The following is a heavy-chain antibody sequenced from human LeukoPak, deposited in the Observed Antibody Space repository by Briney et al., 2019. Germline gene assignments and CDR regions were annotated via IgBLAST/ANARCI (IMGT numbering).Heavy chain of an antibody. CDR2: ISTYNGNT. D-gene: IGHD3-22*01. Sequence: ASVKVSCKASGYTSNTYGISWVRQDPGQGLEWMGWISTYNGNTNYAQKFQGRVTMTTDTSTSTAYMELRSLRSDDTAMYYCARDGRMIVVVQPDYYFDSWGQGTLVTVSS. V-gene: IGHV1-18*01. CDR1: GYTSNTYG. J-gene: IGHJ4*02. CDR3: ARDGRMIVVVQPDYYFDS.